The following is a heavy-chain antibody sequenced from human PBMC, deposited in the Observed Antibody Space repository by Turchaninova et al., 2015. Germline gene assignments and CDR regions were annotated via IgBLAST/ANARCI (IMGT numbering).Heavy chain of an antibody. CDR1: GYSISSGYY. J-gene: IGHJ4*02. Sequence: QVQLQESGPGLVKPSETLSLTCAVSGYSISSGYYWGWIRQPPGKGLEWISSIFHSGTTYYHPSLRSRVTISVDTAKNQFSLRLSSVTAADTAVYYCARGANWNYDYWGQGTLVTVSS. CDR2: IFHSGTT. V-gene: IGHV4-38-2*01. D-gene: IGHD4/OR15-4a*01. CDR3: ARGANWNYDY.